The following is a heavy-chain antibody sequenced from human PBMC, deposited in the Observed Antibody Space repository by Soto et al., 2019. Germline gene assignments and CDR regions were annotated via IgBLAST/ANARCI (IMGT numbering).Heavy chain of an antibody. CDR1: GYTFTGYY. CDR3: ARSGPQGLGSGWYWFDP. CDR2: INPNSGGT. D-gene: IGHD6-19*01. J-gene: IGHJ5*02. Sequence: ASVKVSCKASGYTFTGYYMHWVRQAPGQGLEWMGWINPNSGGTNYAQKFQGWVTMTRDTSISTAYMELSRLRSDDTAVYYCARSGPQGLGSGWYWFDPWGQGTLVTVSS. V-gene: IGHV1-2*04.